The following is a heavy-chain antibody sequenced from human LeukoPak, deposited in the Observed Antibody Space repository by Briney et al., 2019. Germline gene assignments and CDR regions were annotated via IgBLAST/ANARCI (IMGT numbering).Heavy chain of an antibody. D-gene: IGHD6-6*01. J-gene: IGHJ4*02. CDR2: INHSGST. V-gene: IGHV4-34*01. CDR3: AGWGRYSSSEYYFDY. Sequence: PSETLSLTCAVYGGSFSGYYWSWIRQPPGKGLEWIGEINHSGSTNYNPSLKSRVTISVDTSKNQFSLKLSSVTAADTAVYYCAGWGRYSSSEYYFDYWGQGTLVTVSS. CDR1: GGSFSGYY.